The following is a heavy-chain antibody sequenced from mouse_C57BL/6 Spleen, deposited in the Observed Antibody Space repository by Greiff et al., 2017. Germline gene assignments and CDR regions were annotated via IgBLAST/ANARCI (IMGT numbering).Heavy chain of an antibody. CDR3: AKTTQLGEGVYFDY. CDR2: IWRGGST. J-gene: IGHJ2*01. V-gene: IGHV2-5*01. CDR1: GFSLTSYG. D-gene: IGHD4-1*02. Sequence: QVHVKQSGPGLVQPSQSLSITCTVSGFSLTSYGVHWVRQSPGKGLEWLGVIWRGGSTDYNAAFMSRLSITKDNSKSQVFFKMNSLQADDTAIYYCAKTTQLGEGVYFDYWGQGTTLTVSS.